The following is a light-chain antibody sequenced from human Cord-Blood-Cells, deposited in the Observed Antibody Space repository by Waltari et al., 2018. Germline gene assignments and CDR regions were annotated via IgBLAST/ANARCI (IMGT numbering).Light chain of an antibody. V-gene: IGLV2-14*03. J-gene: IGLJ3*02. CDR3: SSYTSSSTNWV. CDR2: DVS. Sequence: QSALTQPASVSGSPGQSITISSTGTSSDVGGYNYVSWYQQHPGTAPNLMIYDVSNRPSGVSNRFAGSKSGNTASLTISGLQSEDEADYYCSSYTSSSTNWVFGGGTKLTVL. CDR1: SSDVGGYNY.